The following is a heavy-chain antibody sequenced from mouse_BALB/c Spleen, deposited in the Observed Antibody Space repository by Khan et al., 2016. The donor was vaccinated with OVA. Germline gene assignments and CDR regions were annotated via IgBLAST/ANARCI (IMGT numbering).Heavy chain of an antibody. V-gene: IGHV14-1*02. D-gene: IGHD2-1*01. Sequence: EVQVVESGAELVRPGALVKLSCKASGFNIKDYYMLWVKQRPEQGLEWIGWIDPENGNTIYDPKFQGKTSITADTSSNTAYLQLSSLTSEDTAVYCCARRGYGNYWFAYWGQGTLVTVSA. CDR3: ARRGYGNYWFAY. CDR2: IDPENGNT. J-gene: IGHJ3*01. CDR1: GFNIKDYY.